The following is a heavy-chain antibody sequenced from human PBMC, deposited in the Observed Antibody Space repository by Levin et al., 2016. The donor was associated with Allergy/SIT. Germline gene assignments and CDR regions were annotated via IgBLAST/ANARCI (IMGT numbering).Heavy chain of an antibody. D-gene: IGHD2-2*01. CDR2: ISGSGGST. CDR1: GFTFSSYA. V-gene: IGHV3-23*01. CDR3: AVGRGCSSTSCSVGY. Sequence: GESLKISCAASGFTFSSYAMSWVRQAPGKGLEWVSAISGSGGSTYYADSVKGRFTISRDNSKNTLYLQMNSLRAEDTAVYYCAVGRGCSSTSCSVGYWGQGTLVTVSS. J-gene: IGHJ4*02.